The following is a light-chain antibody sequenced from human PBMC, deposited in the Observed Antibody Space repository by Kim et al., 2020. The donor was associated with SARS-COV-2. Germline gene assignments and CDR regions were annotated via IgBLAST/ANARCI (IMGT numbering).Light chain of an antibody. CDR3: ASYTSGSTWV. J-gene: IGLJ3*02. Sequence: GQSLTVSCTGTSSDVGAYNYVSWYQHHPGKAPKLLIYDVTRRLSGISIRFSGSKSGNTASLTISGLRAEDEADYYCASYTSGSTWVFGGGTQLTVL. CDR2: DVT. V-gene: IGLV2-14*03. CDR1: SSDVGAYNY.